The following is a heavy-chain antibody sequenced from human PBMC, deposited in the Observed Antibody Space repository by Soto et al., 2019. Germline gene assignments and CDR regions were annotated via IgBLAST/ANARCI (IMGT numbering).Heavy chain of an antibody. Sequence: GGSLGLSCVSSGLTFGIYAMGWVRQAPGEGLEWPSAILSLGGTTHYADPVKGRFTISRESSKRTLCLQMNSPRDEDTGVYYCAKSNTAAGTGNNWLEPGGQGTLVTVS. D-gene: IGHD6-13*01. CDR2: ILSLGGTT. CDR1: GLTFGIYA. J-gene: IGHJ5*02. V-gene: IGHV3-23*01. CDR3: AKSNTAAGTGNNWLEP.